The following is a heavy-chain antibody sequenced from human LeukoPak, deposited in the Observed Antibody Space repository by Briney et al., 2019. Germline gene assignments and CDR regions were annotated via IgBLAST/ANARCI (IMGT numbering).Heavy chain of an antibody. CDR3: ARGPYSSNWYVDY. D-gene: IGHD6-13*01. CDR1: VFTLSSYE. V-gene: IGHV3-48*03. Sequence: GGSLRLSCAASVFTLSSYEMNWVRLAPGKGLEWISYISRTGNSIYYADSVKGRFTISRDSAKNSLYLQMNSLRAEDTAVYYCARGPYSSNWYVDYRGQGTLVTVAS. J-gene: IGHJ4*02. CDR2: ISRTGNSI.